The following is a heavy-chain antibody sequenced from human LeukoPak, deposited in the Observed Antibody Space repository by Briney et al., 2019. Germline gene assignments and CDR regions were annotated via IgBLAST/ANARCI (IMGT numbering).Heavy chain of an antibody. CDR1: GFTFSSYD. J-gene: IGHJ1*01. D-gene: IGHD6-6*01. Sequence: TGGSLRLSCAASGFTFSSYDMHWVRQATGKGLEWVSAIGTAGDTYYPGSVKGRFTISRDNSKNTLYLQMNSLRAEDTAVYYCAKAQYSGSSERYLQHWGQGALVTVSS. V-gene: IGHV3-13*01. CDR2: IGTAGDT. CDR3: AKAQYSGSSERYLQH.